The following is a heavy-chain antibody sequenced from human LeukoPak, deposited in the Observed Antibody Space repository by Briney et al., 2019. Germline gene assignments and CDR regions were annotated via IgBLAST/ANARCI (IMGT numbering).Heavy chain of an antibody. CDR3: ARGSAVAGTYGMDV. D-gene: IGHD6-19*01. CDR2: IYHSGST. J-gene: IGHJ6*02. CDR1: GGSNSSSNW. Sequence: SETLSLTCAVSGGSNSSSNWWSWVRQPPGKGLEWIGGIYHSGSTNYNPSLKSRVTISVDKSKNQFSLKVNSVTAADTAVYYCARGSAVAGTYGMDVWGQGTTVTVSS. V-gene: IGHV4-4*02.